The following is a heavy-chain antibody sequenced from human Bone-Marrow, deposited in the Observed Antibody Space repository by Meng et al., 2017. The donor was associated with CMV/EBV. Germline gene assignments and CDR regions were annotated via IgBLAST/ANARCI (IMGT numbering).Heavy chain of an antibody. J-gene: IGHJ4*02. D-gene: IGHD2-21*01. CDR3: AKYSAVGERLYYFDY. Sequence: ETLSLTCTVSGGSFSSSTDYWGWIRQPPGKGLEWVSAISASAGGTYYADSVKGRFTISRDNAKNTLYLQMNSLRAEDTAVYYCAKYSAVGERLYYFDYWGQGTLVTVSS. CDR1: GGSFSSSTDY. CDR2: ISASAGGT. V-gene: IGHV3-23*01.